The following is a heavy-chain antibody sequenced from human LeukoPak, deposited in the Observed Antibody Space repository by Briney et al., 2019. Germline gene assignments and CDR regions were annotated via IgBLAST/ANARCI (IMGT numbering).Heavy chain of an antibody. CDR3: AKQDIRSSGWYD. V-gene: IGHV3-23*01. CDR1: VFTFSPYA. CDR2: VSDSGSST. J-gene: IGHJ4*02. D-gene: IGHD6-13*01. Sequence: QPGPSLRLSWTASVFTFSPYAMSPLRQAPGKGLEWVSAVSDSGSSTYYADSVKGRFTISRDNSKNTLYLQMNSLRADDTAVYYCAKQDIRSSGWYDWGQGTLVTVSS.